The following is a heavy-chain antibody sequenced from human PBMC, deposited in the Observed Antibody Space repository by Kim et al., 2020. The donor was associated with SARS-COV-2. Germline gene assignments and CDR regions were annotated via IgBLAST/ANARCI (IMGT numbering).Heavy chain of an antibody. CDR3: ARDLGSGWYEFFY. V-gene: IGHV7-4-1*02. D-gene: IGHD6-19*01. Sequence: YAQGFTGRFVFSLDTSVSTAYLQISSLKAEDTAVYYCARDLGSGWYEFFYWGQGTLVTVSS. J-gene: IGHJ4*02.